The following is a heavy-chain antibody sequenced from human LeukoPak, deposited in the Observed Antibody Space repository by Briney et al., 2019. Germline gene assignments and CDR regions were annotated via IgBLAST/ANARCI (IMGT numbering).Heavy chain of an antibody. D-gene: IGHD3-10*01. V-gene: IGHV3-30-3*01. Sequence: GGSLRLSCAASGFMFRSYAMHWVRQAPGKGLEWVTVTSYDGIDKYYGDSVKGRFTISRDNSKNTLYLQMNSLRVDDTAVYYCAKDRGGLSLFDYWGRGTLVTVSS. CDR1: GFMFRSYA. J-gene: IGHJ4*02. CDR3: AKDRGGLSLFDY. CDR2: TSYDGIDK.